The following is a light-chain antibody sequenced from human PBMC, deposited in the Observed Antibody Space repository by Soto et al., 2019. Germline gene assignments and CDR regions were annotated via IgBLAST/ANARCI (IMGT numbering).Light chain of an antibody. CDR3: RSYAGSNNFVV. Sequence: QSALTQPPSASGSPGQSVTISCTGTSSDVGGYNYVSWYQQHPGKAPKLMIYEVSKRPTGVPDRFSGSKSGKTASLTVSGLQAEDEADYYCRSYAGSNNFVVFGGGTKLTVL. J-gene: IGLJ2*01. CDR2: EVS. CDR1: SSDVGGYNY. V-gene: IGLV2-8*01.